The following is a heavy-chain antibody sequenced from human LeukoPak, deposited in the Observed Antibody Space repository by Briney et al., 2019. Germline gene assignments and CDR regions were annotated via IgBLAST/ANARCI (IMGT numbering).Heavy chain of an antibody. CDR3: ARDRGHSYGSFDY. CDR2: VYPDGTT. V-gene: IGHV4-4*07. D-gene: IGHD5-18*01. CDR1: SGSISNYY. J-gene: IGHJ4*02. Sequence: PSETLSLTCTVSSGSISNYYWTWIRQPAGKGLEWIGRVYPDGTTSSNPSLKNRVTMSVDTSRNQFSLNLSTVTAADTAVYYCARDRGHSYGSFDYWGQGTLVTVSS.